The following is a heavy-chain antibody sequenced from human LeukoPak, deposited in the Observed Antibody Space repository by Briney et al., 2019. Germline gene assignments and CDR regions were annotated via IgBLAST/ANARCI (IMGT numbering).Heavy chain of an antibody. CDR3: AKCRDYGDPWYMDV. J-gene: IGHJ6*03. CDR2: IYSDNT. V-gene: IGHV3-53*01. D-gene: IGHD4-17*01. CDR1: GFTVSSNS. Sequence: GGSLRLSCTVSGFTVSSNSMSWVRQAPGKGLEWVSFIYSDNTHYSDSVKGRFTISRDNSKNTLYLQMNSLRAEDTAVYYCAKCRDYGDPWYMDVWGKGTTVTISS.